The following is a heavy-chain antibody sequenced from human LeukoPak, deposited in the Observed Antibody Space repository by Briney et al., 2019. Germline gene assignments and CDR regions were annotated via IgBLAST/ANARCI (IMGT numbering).Heavy chain of an antibody. J-gene: IGHJ5*02. CDR2: ISTSSTTI. Sequence: GGSLRLSCAASGFTVSSNYMSWVRQAPGKGLEWVSYISTSSTTIYYADSVKGRFTISRDNAKNSLYLQMNSLRDEDTAVYYCARDFTLDPWGQGTLVTVSS. CDR1: GFTVSSNY. V-gene: IGHV3-48*02. CDR3: ARDFTLDP.